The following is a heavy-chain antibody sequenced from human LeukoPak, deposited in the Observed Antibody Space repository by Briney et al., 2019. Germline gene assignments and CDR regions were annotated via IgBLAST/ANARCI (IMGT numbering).Heavy chain of an antibody. CDR3: ARDERWGAFDI. CDR1: GGSISSSNW. CDR2: IYYSGST. D-gene: IGHD1-26*01. V-gene: IGHV4-30-4*01. Sequence: PSETLSLTCTVSGGSISSSNWWSWVRQPPGKGLEWIGYIYYSGSTYYNPSLKSRVTISVDTSKNQFSLKLSSVTAADTAVYYCARDERWGAFDIWGQGTMVTVSS. J-gene: IGHJ3*02.